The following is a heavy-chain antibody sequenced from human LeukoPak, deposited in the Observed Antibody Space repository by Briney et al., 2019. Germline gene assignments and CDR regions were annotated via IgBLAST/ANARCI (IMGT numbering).Heavy chain of an antibody. CDR1: GYTFTGYY. V-gene: IGHV1-18*04. J-gene: IGHJ6*02. CDR3: SRDWGSEDDYYYYGMDV. D-gene: IGHD7-27*01. Sequence: GASVKVSCKASGYTFTGYYMHWVRQAPGQGLEWMGWISAYNGNTNYAQKLQGRVTMTTDTSTSTAYMELRSLRSDDTAVYYCSRDWGSEDDYYYYGMDVWGQGTTVTVSS. CDR2: ISAYNGNT.